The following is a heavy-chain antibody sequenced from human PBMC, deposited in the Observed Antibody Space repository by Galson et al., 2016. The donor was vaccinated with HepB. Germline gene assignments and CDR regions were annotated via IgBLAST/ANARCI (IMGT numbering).Heavy chain of an antibody. D-gene: IGHD1-26*01. CDR2: IIPMFGIE. CDR3: AADFDRGRQFHYRYGMDV. CDR1: GGTFRRYV. Sequence: SVKVSCKASGGTFRRYVYSWVRQAPGQGLEWMGGIIPMFGIENYAQKFQGRVTLNADESTNTAYMELSSLRSEDTAVYFCAADFDRGRQFHYRYGMDVWGQGTTVTVSS. V-gene: IGHV1-69*13. J-gene: IGHJ6*02.